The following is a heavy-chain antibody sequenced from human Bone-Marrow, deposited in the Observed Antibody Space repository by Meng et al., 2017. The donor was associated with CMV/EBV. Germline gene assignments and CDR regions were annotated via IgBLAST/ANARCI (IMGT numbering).Heavy chain of an antibody. D-gene: IGHD1-26*01. CDR1: GTTFISQG. CDR2: ISTYNGNT. Sequence: ASVKVSCKASGTTFISQGISWVRQAPGQGLEWMGWISTYNGNTNLAQRVQGRVTLTTDTSTSTAYMALRSLRSDDTAVYYCAGRWESQDVWGQGTTVTVSS. J-gene: IGHJ6*02. CDR3: AGRWESQDV. V-gene: IGHV1-18*01.